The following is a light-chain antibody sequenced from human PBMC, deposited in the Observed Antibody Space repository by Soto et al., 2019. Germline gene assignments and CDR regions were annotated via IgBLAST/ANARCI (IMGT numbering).Light chain of an antibody. J-gene: IGKJ4*01. V-gene: IGKV1-39*01. Sequence: DIQMTQSPSTLSASVGDRVTITCRASQNIGRFLNWHQQKPGKAPNVLINVASTLRSGVPSRFSGSGSGTDFNRTINSLQPEDFATYFCQQSFTTPLTFGGGTKVDIK. CDR3: QQSFTTPLT. CDR1: QNIGRF. CDR2: VAS.